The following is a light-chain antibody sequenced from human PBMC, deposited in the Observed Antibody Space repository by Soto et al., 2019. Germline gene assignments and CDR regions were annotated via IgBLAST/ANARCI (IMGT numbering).Light chain of an antibody. J-gene: IGKJ2*01. CDR3: MQSVYWPLYT. V-gene: IGKV2-30*01. CDR1: QSLAYSDGNTY. CDR2: NLS. Sequence: VVMTQSPLFLPVTLGQPASISCRSSQSLAYSDGNTYLHWFQQRPCQSPRRLIYNLSSRDSGVPDIFSGSGSGTDFTLKISRVEAEDVGIYYCMQSVYWPLYTFGQGTKLEIK.